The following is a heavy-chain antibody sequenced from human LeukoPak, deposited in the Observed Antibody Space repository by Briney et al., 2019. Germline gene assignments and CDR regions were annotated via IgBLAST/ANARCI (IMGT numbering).Heavy chain of an antibody. CDR3: AQQLGYCSGGSCYFTY. V-gene: IGHV3-23*01. D-gene: IGHD2-15*01. J-gene: IGHJ4*02. Sequence: GGSLRLSCAASGFTFSRYAMSWVRPAPGKGLEWVSAINNDGDNSFYADSVKGRFAISRDNSRNTLYLQMNSLRVEDTAVYYCAQQLGYCSGGSCYFTYWGQGTLVTVSS. CDR1: GFTFSRYA. CDR2: INNDGDNS.